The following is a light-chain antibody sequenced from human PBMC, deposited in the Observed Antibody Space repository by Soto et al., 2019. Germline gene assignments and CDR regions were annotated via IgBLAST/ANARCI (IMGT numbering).Light chain of an antibody. J-gene: IGLJ1*01. CDR1: SSDIGGYDY. CDR3: SSYAGGGIYV. CDR2: GVS. V-gene: IGLV2-23*02. Sequence: QSVLTQPASVSGSPGQSITISCTGTSSDIGGYDYVSWYQQHPGEAPKLMLYGVSNRPSGVSNRFSGSRSGSTASLTISGLQADDEADFYCSSYAGGGIYVFGTGTKVTVL.